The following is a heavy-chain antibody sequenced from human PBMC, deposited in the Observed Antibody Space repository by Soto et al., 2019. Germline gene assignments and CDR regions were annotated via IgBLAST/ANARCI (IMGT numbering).Heavy chain of an antibody. J-gene: IGHJ6*02. CDR1: GGSISSADYY. D-gene: IGHD5-12*01. V-gene: IGHV4-30-4*01. Sequence: SETLSLTCTVSGGSISSADYYWSWVRQPPGKGLEWIGYIYYSGSTFFNRSLKSRVTISKDASRNQFSLRLNSVTAADTAVYYRPRAIVVTTGGRDVCGQETTLTVAS. CDR3: PRAIVVTTGGRDV. CDR2: IYYSGST.